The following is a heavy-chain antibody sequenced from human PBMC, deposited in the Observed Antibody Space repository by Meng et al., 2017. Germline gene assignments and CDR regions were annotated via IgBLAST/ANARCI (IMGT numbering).Heavy chain of an antibody. Sequence: VQVVQAGAEVRKLGSSVKSSCKASGGTFSSYAISWVRQAPGQGLEWMGGIIPIFGTANYAQKFQGRVTITTDESTSTAYMELSSLRSEDTAVYYCARPTTVVTPESYAFDIWGQGTMVTVSS. CDR2: IIPIFGTA. D-gene: IGHD4-23*01. V-gene: IGHV1-69*05. J-gene: IGHJ3*02. CDR1: GGTFSSYA. CDR3: ARPTTVVTPESYAFDI.